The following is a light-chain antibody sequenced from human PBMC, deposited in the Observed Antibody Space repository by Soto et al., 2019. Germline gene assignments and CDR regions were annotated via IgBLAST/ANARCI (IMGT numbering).Light chain of an antibody. CDR2: DVS. CDR3: SSYKSSSTYL. CDR1: SSDVGRYNY. J-gene: IGLJ1*01. V-gene: IGLV2-14*03. Sequence: QSALTQPASVSASPGQSITISCTGTSSDVGRYNYVSWYQQYPGKAPKLILYDVSKRPSGVADRFAGSKSGNTACLTISGLQPEDEADYYCSSYKSSSTYLFGTGTKVTVL.